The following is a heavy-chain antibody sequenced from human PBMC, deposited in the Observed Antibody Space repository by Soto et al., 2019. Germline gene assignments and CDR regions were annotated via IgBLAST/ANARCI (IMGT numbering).Heavy chain of an antibody. D-gene: IGHD1-26*01. Sequence: GGSLRLSCAASGFTFSSYWMHWVRQAPEKGLMWVSHINSDGSSTTYADSVKGRFTISRDNAKNTLFLQMNSLRADDTAVYYCVRDDVGVGIDSWGPGTLVTVSS. J-gene: IGHJ4*02. V-gene: IGHV3-74*01. CDR2: INSDGSST. CDR1: GFTFSSYW. CDR3: VRDDVGVGIDS.